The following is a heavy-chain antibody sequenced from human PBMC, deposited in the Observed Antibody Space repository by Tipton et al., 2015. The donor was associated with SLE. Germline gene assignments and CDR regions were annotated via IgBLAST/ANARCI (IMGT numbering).Heavy chain of an antibody. Sequence: TLSLTCTVSGGSISSGSYYWGWIRQSPGKGLEWIGHINYSGTTNYNPSLRSRVTMSLDTSKNQVSLKLTSVTAADTAVYYCARGGIVANYGLDVWGQGTTVTVSS. CDR3: ARGGIVANYGLDV. CDR1: GGSISSGSYY. V-gene: IGHV4-61*01. J-gene: IGHJ6*02. CDR2: INYSGTT. D-gene: IGHD3-22*01.